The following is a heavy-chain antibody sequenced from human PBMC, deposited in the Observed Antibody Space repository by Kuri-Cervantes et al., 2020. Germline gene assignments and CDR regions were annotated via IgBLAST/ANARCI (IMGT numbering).Heavy chain of an antibody. CDR1: GFVFSNYG. J-gene: IGHJ4*02. V-gene: IGHV3-30*02. Sequence: GESLKISCAASGFVFSNYGMHWVRQAAGKGLEWVAVIRLDGNNIYYGDSVQGRFTISRDNSKNTLYLQMNSLRAEDTAVYYCAKELVAAAGNFDYWGQGTLVTVSS. D-gene: IGHD6-13*01. CDR2: IRLDGNNI. CDR3: AKELVAAAGNFDY.